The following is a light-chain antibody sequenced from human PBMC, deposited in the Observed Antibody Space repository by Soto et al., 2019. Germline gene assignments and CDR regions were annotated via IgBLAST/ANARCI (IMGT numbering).Light chain of an antibody. CDR1: QTVSNSY. V-gene: IGKV3-20*01. CDR3: QQYGTSPQT. J-gene: IGKJ1*01. Sequence: EIVLTQSPGTLSLSPGERATLSCRASQTVSNSYLAWYQQKPGQAPRLLIFGASSRATGIPDRFSGSGFGTDCTLTINRLEPEDFAVYYCQQYGTSPQTFGQGTKVEIK. CDR2: GAS.